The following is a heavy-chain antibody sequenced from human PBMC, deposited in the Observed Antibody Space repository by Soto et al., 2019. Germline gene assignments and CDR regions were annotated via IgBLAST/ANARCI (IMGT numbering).Heavy chain of an antibody. CDR3: ARGPDCGGDCYSYYLDY. CDR2: IYHSGST. V-gene: IGHV4-30-2*01. Sequence: QLQLQESGSGLVKPSQTLSPTCAVSGGSISSGGYSWSWIRQPPGKVLEWIGKIYHSGSTYYNPSLNSRVTIALDRSQNQFSLKLCSGTAADTAVYYGARGPDCGGDCYSYYLDYWGQGTLVTVSS. D-gene: IGHD2-21*02. J-gene: IGHJ4*02. CDR1: GGSISSGGYS.